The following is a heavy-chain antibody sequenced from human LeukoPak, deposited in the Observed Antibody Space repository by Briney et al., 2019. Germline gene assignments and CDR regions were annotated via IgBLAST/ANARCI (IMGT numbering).Heavy chain of an antibody. CDR3: ARGGSSSADN. D-gene: IGHD6-6*01. Sequence: GGSLRLSCAASGFDFSSNWMHWVRHAPGKGLEWVSVIYSGGSTYYADSVKGRFTISRDNSKNTLYLQMNSLRAEDTAVYYCARGGSSSADNWGQGTLVTVSS. V-gene: IGHV3-53*01. CDR2: IYSGGST. J-gene: IGHJ4*02. CDR1: GFDFSSNW.